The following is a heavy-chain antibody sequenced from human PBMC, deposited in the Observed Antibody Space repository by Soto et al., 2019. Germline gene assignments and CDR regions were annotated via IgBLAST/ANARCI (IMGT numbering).Heavy chain of an antibody. CDR2: IFYSGST. J-gene: IGHJ5*02. Sequence: PXETLSLTCTVSGDSISSGTYYWSWVRQHPGKGLEWIGYIFYSGSTYSNPSLQSRVTISVDTSNNQFSLNLNSVTAADTAVYYCARVTSNSSGGWFDPWGQGTLVTVSS. V-gene: IGHV4-31*03. CDR3: ARVTSNSSGGWFDP. D-gene: IGHD6-6*01. CDR1: GDSISSGTYY.